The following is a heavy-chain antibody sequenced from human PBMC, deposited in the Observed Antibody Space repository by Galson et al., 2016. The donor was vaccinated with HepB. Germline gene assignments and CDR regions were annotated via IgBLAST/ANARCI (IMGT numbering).Heavy chain of an antibody. V-gene: IGHV3-11*04. CDR1: GFTVTNSF. J-gene: IGHJ1*01. CDR3: VGGHYEH. D-gene: IGHD3-10*01. Sequence: SLRLSCAASGFTVTNSFMTWVRQAPGKGLEWVSYISTSGSGAYYADSVRGRFTISRDNAKSSLYVQMNNLRAEDTAVYYCVGGHYEHWGQGTLVTVSS. CDR2: ISTSGSGA.